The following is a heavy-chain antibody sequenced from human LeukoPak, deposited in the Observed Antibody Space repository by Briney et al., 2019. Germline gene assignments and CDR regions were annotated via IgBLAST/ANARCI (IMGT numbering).Heavy chain of an antibody. D-gene: IGHD3-16*01. Sequence: GGSLRLSCAASGFTFSSYAMSWVRQAPGKGLEWVSAISGSGGSTYYADSVKGRFTISRDNSKNTLYLQMNSLRAEDTAVNYWAKGGSKARGYLDYWGQGTLVTVSS. J-gene: IGHJ4*02. CDR2: ISGSGGST. V-gene: IGHV3-23*01. CDR1: GFTFSSYA. CDR3: AKGGSKARGYLDY.